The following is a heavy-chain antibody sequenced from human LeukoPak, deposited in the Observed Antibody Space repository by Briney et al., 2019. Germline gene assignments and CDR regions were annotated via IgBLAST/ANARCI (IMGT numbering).Heavy chain of an antibody. D-gene: IGHD3-22*01. CDR1: GYTLTELS. V-gene: IGHV1-24*01. J-gene: IGHJ4*02. CDR3: ATSAYDSSGYYF. CDR2: FDPEDGET. Sequence: ASVEVSCKVSGYTLTELSMHWVRQAPGKGLEWMGGFDPEDGETIYAQKFQGRVTMTEDTSTDTAYMELSSLRSEDTAVYYCATSAYDSSGYYFWGQGTLVTVSS.